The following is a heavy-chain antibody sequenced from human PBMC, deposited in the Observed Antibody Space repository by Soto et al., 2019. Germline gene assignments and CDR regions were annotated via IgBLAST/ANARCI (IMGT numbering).Heavy chain of an antibody. CDR3: AKDLTRQLAYWLDP. D-gene: IGHD6-6*01. J-gene: IGHJ5*02. CDR1: GFSFTGYY. V-gene: IGHV1-2*02. Sequence: DSVKVCFKASGFSFTGYYIHLLRQAPGQGLEWMGWINAHSGGTEYAQKFQGRVTLTRDTSIATAYLTLTSLTSDDTALYYCAKDLTRQLAYWLDPWGQGTKVTVSS. CDR2: INAHSGGT.